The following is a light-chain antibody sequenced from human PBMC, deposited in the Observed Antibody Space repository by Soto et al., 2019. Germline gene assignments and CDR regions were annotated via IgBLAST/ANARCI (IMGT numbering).Light chain of an antibody. CDR3: QQYYNSPFT. V-gene: IGKV4-1*01. J-gene: IGKJ3*01. CDR1: QSVLYSSTNKSS. Sequence: DIVMTQSPDSLAVSLGERATINCKSSQSVLYSSTNKSSLAWYQQKAGQPPKLLIYWASTREPGVPDRFSGSGSGTDFTLTISSLQAEDVAVYYCQQYYNSPFTFGPGTKVNIK. CDR2: WAS.